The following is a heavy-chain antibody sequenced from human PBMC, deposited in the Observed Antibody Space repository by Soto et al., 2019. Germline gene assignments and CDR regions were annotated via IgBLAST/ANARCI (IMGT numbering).Heavy chain of an antibody. CDR2: IKSKSSGGTT. CDR3: TSEKGWRQSPLDS. D-gene: IGHD4-4*01. Sequence: LVESGGGLVKPGGSIRLSCAASGFIFRNAWMSWVRQAPGKGLEWVRRIKSKSSGGTTDYAAPVEGRVTITRDDSKSILYLQMTSLTVEDTAVYFCTSEKGWRQSPLDSWGQGALVTVSS. J-gene: IGHJ5*01. CDR1: GFIFRNAW. V-gene: IGHV3-15*01.